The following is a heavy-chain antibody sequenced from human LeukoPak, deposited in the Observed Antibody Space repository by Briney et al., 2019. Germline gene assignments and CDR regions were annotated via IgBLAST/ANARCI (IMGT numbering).Heavy chain of an antibody. CDR2: ISWNSGSI. CDR3: ARAMVRGDLDY. D-gene: IGHD3-10*01. Sequence: GGSLRLSCAASGFTFDDYAMHWVRQAPGKGLEWVSGISWNSGSIGYADSVKGRFTISRDNAKNSLYLQMNSLRAEDTAVYYCARAMVRGDLDYWGQGTLVTVSS. V-gene: IGHV3-9*01. J-gene: IGHJ4*02. CDR1: GFTFDDYA.